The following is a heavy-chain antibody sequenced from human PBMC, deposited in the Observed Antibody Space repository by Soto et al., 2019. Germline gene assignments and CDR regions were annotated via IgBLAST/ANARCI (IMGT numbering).Heavy chain of an antibody. CDR2: IYSGCST. J-gene: IGHJ4*02. Sequence: GGSLRLSCAASGFTVSSNYMSWVRQAPGKGLEWVSVIYSGCSTYYADSVKGRFTISRDNSKNSLYQQMNSLRAEDTAVYDCARGWTPEYSSSFDYLGQGTLVTVSS. D-gene: IGHD6-13*01. CDR1: GFTVSSNY. V-gene: IGHV3-53*01. CDR3: ARGWTPEYSSSFDY.